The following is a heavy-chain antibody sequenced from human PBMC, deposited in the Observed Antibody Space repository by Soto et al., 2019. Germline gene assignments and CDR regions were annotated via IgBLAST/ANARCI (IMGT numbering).Heavy chain of an antibody. Sequence: GGSLRLSCAASGFTFSSYWMHWVRQAPGKGLVWVSRINSDGSSTSYADSVKGRFTISRDNAKNTLYLQMNSLRAEDTAVYYCARGRGTYGPIFDYWGQGTLVTVSS. CDR3: ARGRGTYGPIFDY. D-gene: IGHD4-17*01. V-gene: IGHV3-74*01. J-gene: IGHJ4*02. CDR1: GFTFSSYW. CDR2: INSDGSST.